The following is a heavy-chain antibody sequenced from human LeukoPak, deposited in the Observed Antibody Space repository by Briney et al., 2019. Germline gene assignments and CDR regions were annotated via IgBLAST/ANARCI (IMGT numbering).Heavy chain of an antibody. V-gene: IGHV3-21*01. CDR1: GFTFSSYS. J-gene: IGHJ4*02. D-gene: IGHD3-22*01. CDR3: ARDLAMYYYDSSGCLDY. Sequence: GGSLRLSCAASGFTFSSYSMNWVRQAPGKGLEWVSSISSSSSYIYYADSVKGRFTISRDNAKNSLYLQMNSLRAEDTAVYYCARDLAMYYYDSSGCLDYWGQGTLVTVSS. CDR2: ISSSSSYI.